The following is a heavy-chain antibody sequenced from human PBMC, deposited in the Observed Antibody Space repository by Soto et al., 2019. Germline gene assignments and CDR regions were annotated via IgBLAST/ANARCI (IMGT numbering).Heavy chain of an antibody. CDR1: GYSFTSYW. CDR2: IYPGDSDT. CDR3: ARPFDSSGWFED. J-gene: IGHJ5*02. Sequence: GESLKLSCKGSGYSFTSYWIAWVRQMPGKGLECMGIIYPGDSDTRYSPSFQGQVTISADKSISTAYLQWTSLKASDTAMYYWARPFDSSGWFEDWGQGTLVTGSS. D-gene: IGHD6-19*01. V-gene: IGHV5-51*01.